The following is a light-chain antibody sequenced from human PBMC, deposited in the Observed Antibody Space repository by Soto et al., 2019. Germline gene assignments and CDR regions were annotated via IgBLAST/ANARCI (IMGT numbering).Light chain of an antibody. CDR1: QTVSSNY. V-gene: IGKV3-20*01. CDR3: QPYTGPPTT. CDR2: GAS. J-gene: IGKJ5*01. Sequence: EIILTQSPDTLSLSPGERATLSCRASQTVSSNYLAWCQQRPGQAPRLLIYGASTRAAGIPDRFSGSGSGTDFTLTITRLEPEDSAVYFCQPYTGPPTTVGQGTRLEIK.